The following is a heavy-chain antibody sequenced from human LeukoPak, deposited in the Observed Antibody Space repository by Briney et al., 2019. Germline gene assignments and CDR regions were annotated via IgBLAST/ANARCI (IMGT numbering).Heavy chain of an antibody. D-gene: IGHD5-24*01. CDR3: ARVASDGYKYGGNWFDP. CDR1: GGTFSSYA. CDR2: IIPIFGTA. V-gene: IGHV1-69*13. J-gene: IGHJ5*02. Sequence: GASVKVSCKASGGTFSSYAISWVRQAPGQGLEWMGGIIPIFGTANYAQKFQGRVTITADESTSTAYMELSSLRSEDTAVYYCARVASDGYKYGGNWFDPWGQGTLVTVSS.